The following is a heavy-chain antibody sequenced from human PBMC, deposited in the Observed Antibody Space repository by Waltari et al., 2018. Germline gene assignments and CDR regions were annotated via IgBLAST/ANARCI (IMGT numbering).Heavy chain of an antibody. CDR2: IRSKTYGGTT. Sequence: EVQLVESGGGLVQPGRSLGLSWTASGFTFVYYAMSWVRQSPGKGLEWVGFIRSKTYGGTTEYAASVEGRFTISRDDSKSIAYLQLNSLKTEDTAVYYCTRDRKDHIGFDPWGQGTLVTVSS. CDR1: GFTFVYYA. D-gene: IGHD2-15*01. CDR3: TRDRKDHIGFDP. V-gene: IGHV3-49*02. J-gene: IGHJ5*02.